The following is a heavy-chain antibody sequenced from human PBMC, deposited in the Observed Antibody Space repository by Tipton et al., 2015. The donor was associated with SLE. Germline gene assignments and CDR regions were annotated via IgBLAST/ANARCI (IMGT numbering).Heavy chain of an antibody. V-gene: IGHV3-23*03. CDR3: AKDDDHSWGSLDT. J-gene: IGHJ5*02. CDR1: ESTFSYYV. D-gene: IGHD3-16*01. Sequence: SLRLSCVASESTFSYYVMRWVRQAPGKGLEWISVIYSGGTRTYYADSVKGRFNISRDSAKKSLYLQMNSLRTEDTALYYCAKDDDHSWGSLDTWGQGTPVSVSS. CDR2: IYSGGTRT.